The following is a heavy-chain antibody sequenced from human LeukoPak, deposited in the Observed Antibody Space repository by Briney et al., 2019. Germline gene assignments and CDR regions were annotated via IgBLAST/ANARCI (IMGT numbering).Heavy chain of an antibody. CDR1: GFNFNTFW. Sequence: PGGSLRLSCAASGFNFNTFWMTWVRQAPGKGLEWVANIKADGSEEYYVDSVKGRFTISRDNAKNSLYLQMNSLRAEDTAVYYCARDYSIAVAGTGKPSYLVGADNFDYWGQGTLVTVSS. D-gene: IGHD6-19*01. CDR3: ARDYSIAVAGTGKPSYLVGADNFDY. V-gene: IGHV3-7*01. J-gene: IGHJ4*02. CDR2: IKADGSEE.